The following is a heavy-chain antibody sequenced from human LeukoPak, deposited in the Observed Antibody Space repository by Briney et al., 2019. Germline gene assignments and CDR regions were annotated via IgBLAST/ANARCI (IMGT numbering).Heavy chain of an antibody. CDR3: AKVWGNYYYLDY. Sequence: GGPLRLFCAVSGFTFSSYAMSWLHKSPGEGLVWVAAISGSGGRTYYADFVKGRFTISRDNSKNTLYLQMNSLRAEDTAVYYCAKVWGNYYYLDYWGQGTLVTVSS. V-gene: IGHV3-23*01. CDR2: ISGSGGRT. CDR1: GFTFSSYA. D-gene: IGHD3-16*01. J-gene: IGHJ4*02.